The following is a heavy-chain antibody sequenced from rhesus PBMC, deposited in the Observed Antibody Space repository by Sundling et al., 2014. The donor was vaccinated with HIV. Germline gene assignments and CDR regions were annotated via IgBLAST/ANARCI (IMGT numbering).Heavy chain of an antibody. CDR2: IRSAGGST. J-gene: IGHJ4*01. Sequence: EVQLVESGGGLVQPGGSLRLSCAASGFTFSFYGMFWVRQAPGKGLEWISGIRSAGGSTYYADSVKGRFIISRDNSKTRSPANEQPRELRTRPVLYCAKGDDYGSSYPDYWGQGTSWSPSPQ. CDR3: AKGDDYGSSYPDY. CDR1: GFTFSFYG. D-gene: IGHD4-29*01. V-gene: IGHV3S42*01.